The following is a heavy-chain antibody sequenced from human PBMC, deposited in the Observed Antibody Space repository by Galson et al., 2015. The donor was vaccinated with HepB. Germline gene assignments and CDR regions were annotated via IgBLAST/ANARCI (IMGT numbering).Heavy chain of an antibody. CDR3: ARPTRGVLIPYFDY. CDR2: ISGSGSST. J-gene: IGHJ4*02. Sequence: SLRVSCAASGFTFSSYGMHWVRQAPGKGLEWVSAISGSGSSTYYADSVKGRFTISRDNPKNTLYLQMNSLRAEDTAVYYCARPTRGVLIPYFDYWGQGALVTVSS. D-gene: IGHD3-16*01. V-gene: IGHV3-23*01. CDR1: GFTFSSYG.